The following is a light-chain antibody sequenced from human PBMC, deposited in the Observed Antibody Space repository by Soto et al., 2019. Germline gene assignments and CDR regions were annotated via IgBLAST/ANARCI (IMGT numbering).Light chain of an antibody. CDR3: QQYNNWPRT. CDR1: QSVSSN. CDR2: GAS. V-gene: IGKV3-15*01. J-gene: IGKJ5*01. Sequence: EIVMTQSPATLSVSPGERATLSCRASQSVSSNLAWYQQKPGQAPRLLIYGASTRATGIPARFSGSGSGTEFTLTISSLQSEDFAVYYCQQYNNWPRTFGQGTRLGL.